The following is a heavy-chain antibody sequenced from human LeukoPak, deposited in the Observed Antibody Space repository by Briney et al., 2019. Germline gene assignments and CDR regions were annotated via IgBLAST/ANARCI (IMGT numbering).Heavy chain of an antibody. CDR1: GGSISSSNW. J-gene: IGHJ4*02. D-gene: IGHD5-12*01. CDR3: AREGSSGRYFDY. V-gene: IGHV4-4*02. Sequence: PSETLSLTCAVSGGSISSSNWWSWVRQPPGKGLEWIGEIYHSGSTNYNPCLKSRVTISVDRSKNQFSLKLSSVTAADTAVYYCAREGSSGRYFDYWGQGTLVTVSS. CDR2: IYHSGST.